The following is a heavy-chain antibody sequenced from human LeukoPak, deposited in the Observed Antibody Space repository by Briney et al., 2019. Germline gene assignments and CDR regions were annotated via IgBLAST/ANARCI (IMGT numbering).Heavy chain of an antibody. Sequence: GESLKISCEVSGYSFTNYWIGWVRQMPGKGLEWMGIIYPADSDTRYRPSFQGQVTMSADESISTAYLQWSSLKASDTAIYYCARVGYYYVSGGFYAQPFDFWGQGTLVTVSS. V-gene: IGHV5-51*01. CDR1: GYSFTNYW. CDR3: ARVGYYYVSGGFYAQPFDF. J-gene: IGHJ4*02. D-gene: IGHD3-22*01. CDR2: IYPADSDT.